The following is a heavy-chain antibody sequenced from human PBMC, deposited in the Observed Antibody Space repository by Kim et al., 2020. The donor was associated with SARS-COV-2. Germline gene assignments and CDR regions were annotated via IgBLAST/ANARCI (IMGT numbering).Heavy chain of an antibody. J-gene: IGHJ1*01. Sequence: SVKVSCKASGFTFTSSAVQWVRQARGQRLEWIGWIVVGSGNTNYAQKFQERVTITRDMSTSTAYMELSSLRSEDTAVYYCADLPYSGSYYDEYFQHWGQGTLVTVSS. CDR3: ADLPYSGSYYDEYFQH. CDR1: GFTFTSSA. D-gene: IGHD1-26*01. CDR2: IVVGSGNT. V-gene: IGHV1-58*01.